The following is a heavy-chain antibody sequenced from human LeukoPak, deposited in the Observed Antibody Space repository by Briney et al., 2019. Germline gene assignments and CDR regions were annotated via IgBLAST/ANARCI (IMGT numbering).Heavy chain of an antibody. D-gene: IGHD6-19*01. J-gene: IGHJ4*02. CDR2: IYYSGST. CDR1: GGSISSGGYF. V-gene: IGHV4-31*03. CDR3: ARAAGYSSGWYLDY. Sequence: SQTLSLTCTVSGGSISSGGYFWCWIRQHPGKGLEWIGYIYYSGSTYYNPSLKSRVTISVDTSKNQFSLKLSSVTAADTAVYYCARAAGYSSGWYLDYWGQGTLVTVSS.